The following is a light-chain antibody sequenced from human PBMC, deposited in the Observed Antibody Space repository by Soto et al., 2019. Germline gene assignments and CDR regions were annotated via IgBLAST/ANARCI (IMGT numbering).Light chain of an antibody. CDR3: QQYNSYSA. CDR1: QSISSW. Sequence: DIQMTQSPSTLSASVGDRVTISCRASQSISSWLAWYQQKPGKAPKLLIYDASSLESGVPSRFSGSGSGPEFPPTISSLQPDVFATYYCQQYNSYSAFGQGTKVEIK. V-gene: IGKV1-5*01. J-gene: IGKJ1*01. CDR2: DAS.